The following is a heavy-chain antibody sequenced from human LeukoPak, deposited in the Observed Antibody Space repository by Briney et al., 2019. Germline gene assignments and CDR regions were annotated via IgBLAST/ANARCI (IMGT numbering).Heavy chain of an antibody. V-gene: IGHV4-59*01. CDR1: NDSIGYYY. CDR3: ARGGSSQGSTPKQYFYYMNV. Sequence: SETLSLACAVSNDSIGYYYWSWLRQPPGKGLEWIGYIYHTGGTNYNPSLKSRLTISLDMSRNQLSLRLTSVTAADTAVYYCARGGSSQGSTPKQYFYYMNVWGRGTTVSVSS. J-gene: IGHJ6*03. D-gene: IGHD6-13*01. CDR2: IYHTGGT.